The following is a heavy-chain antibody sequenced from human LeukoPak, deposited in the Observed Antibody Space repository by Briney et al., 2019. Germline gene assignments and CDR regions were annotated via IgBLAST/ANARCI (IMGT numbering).Heavy chain of an antibody. J-gene: IGHJ4*02. CDR1: GFTFSSYA. D-gene: IGHD3-22*01. CDR3: AISYYYDSSGYYYPFDY. Sequence: PGGSLRLSCAASGFTFSSYAMSWVRQAPGKGLEWVSAISGSGGSTYYADSVKGRFTISRDNSKNTLYLQMNSLRAGDTAVYYCAISYYYDSSGYYYPFDYWGQGTLVTVSS. CDR2: ISGSGGST. V-gene: IGHV3-23*01.